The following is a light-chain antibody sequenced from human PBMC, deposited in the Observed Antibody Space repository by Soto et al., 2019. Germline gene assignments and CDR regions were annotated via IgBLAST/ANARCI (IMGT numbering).Light chain of an antibody. CDR1: SSDVGTYDF. J-gene: IGLJ1*01. CDR3: CLYAVTFYV. V-gene: IGLV2-11*01. CDR2: DVS. Sequence: QSVLTQPRSVSGSPGQSVTISCTGTSSDVGTYDFVSWYHQHPGQAPRLMIFDVSERPSGVPDRFSGSRSGNTASLTTSGLQAEDEADYYCCLYAVTFYVFGTGTNVTVL.